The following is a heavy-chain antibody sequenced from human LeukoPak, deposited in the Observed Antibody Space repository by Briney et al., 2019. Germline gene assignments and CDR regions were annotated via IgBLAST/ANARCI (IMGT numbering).Heavy chain of an antibody. V-gene: IGHV3-48*03. D-gene: IGHD4-17*01. CDR1: GFTFSSYE. CDR3: ARGFYGDYEVAEAFDI. Sequence: PGGSLRLSCAASGFTFSSYEMNWVRQAPGKGPEWVSYISSSGSTIYYADSVKGRFTISRDNAKNSLYLQMNSLRAEDTAVYYCARGFYGDYEVAEAFDIWGQGTMVTVSS. J-gene: IGHJ3*02. CDR2: ISSSGSTI.